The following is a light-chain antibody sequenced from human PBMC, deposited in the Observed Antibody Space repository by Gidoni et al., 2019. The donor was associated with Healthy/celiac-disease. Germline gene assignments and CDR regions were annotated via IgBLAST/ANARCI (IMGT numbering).Light chain of an antibody. J-gene: IGKJ4*01. CDR2: DAY. Sequence: DIQMTQSPSSLSASVGDRFTITCQDSQDISHYLNWYPQKPGKATKLLIYDAYNLETGVPSRFSGSGSGTDFTFTISSLQPEDIATYYCQQYDNLLTFGGGTKVEIK. CDR1: QDISHY. V-gene: IGKV1-33*01. CDR3: QQYDNLLT.